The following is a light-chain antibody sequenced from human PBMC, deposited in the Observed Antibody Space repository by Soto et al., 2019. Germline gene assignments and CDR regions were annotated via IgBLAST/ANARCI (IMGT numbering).Light chain of an antibody. CDR1: QSINSF. J-gene: IGKJ1*01. CDR2: GAS. CDR3: QQYGGSPRK. V-gene: IGKV3-20*01. Sequence: EIVLTQSPGTLSLSPGEGATLSCRASQSINSFLAWYQQRRGQAPRLLIHGASNRATGIPDRFSGSGSGTDFTLSISRLEPEDFAVYYCQQYGGSPRKFGQGTKVEVK.